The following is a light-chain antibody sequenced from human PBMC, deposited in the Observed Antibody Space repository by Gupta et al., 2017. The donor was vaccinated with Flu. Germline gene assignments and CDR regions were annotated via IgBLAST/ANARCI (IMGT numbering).Light chain of an antibody. J-gene: IGLJ2*01. CDR3: GTWDTSLSDVV. V-gene: IGLV1-51*02. Sequence: NIGHNYVSWYQQHPGTAPKLLIYEYNKRPSGIPDRFSGSKSGTSATLGIAGLQSGDEADYYCGTWDTSLSDVVFGGGTKLTVL. CDR2: EYN. CDR1: NIGHNY.